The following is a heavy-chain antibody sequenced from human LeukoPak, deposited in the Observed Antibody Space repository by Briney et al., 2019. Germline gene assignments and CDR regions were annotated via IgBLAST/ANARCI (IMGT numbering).Heavy chain of an antibody. D-gene: IGHD3-10*01. CDR1: GYSISSGYY. CDR2: ISHSGST. CDR3: AKSNGYGLVDI. Sequence: TPSETLSLTCTVSGYSISSGYYWGWIRQPPGKGLEWIGNISHSGSTYYKPSLKSRVTISVDTSKNQFSLKLRSVTAADTAVYYCAKSNGYGLVDIWGQGTMVTVSS. J-gene: IGHJ3*02. V-gene: IGHV4-38-2*02.